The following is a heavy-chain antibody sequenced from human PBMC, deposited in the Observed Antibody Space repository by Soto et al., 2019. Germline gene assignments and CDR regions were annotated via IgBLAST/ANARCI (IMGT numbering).Heavy chain of an antibody. J-gene: IGHJ6*03. V-gene: IGHV3-21*01. CDR1: GFTFSSYS. D-gene: IGHD2-15*01. CDR2: ISSSSSYI. CDR3: AREGRGYCSGGSCYRSYYYYYMDG. Sequence: EVQLVESGGGLVKPGGSLRLSCAASGFTFSSYSMNWVRQAPGKGLEWVSSISSSSSYIYYADSVKGRFTISRDNAKNSLYLQMNSLRAEGTAVYYCAREGRGYCSGGSCYRSYYYYYMDGWGKGTTVTVSS.